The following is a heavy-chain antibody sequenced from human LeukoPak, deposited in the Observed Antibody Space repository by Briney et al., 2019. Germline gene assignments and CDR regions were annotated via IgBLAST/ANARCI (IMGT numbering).Heavy chain of an antibody. CDR3: ARVSRYNWNDYFVDFDY. CDR1: GFTFSSYS. D-gene: IGHD1-1*01. Sequence: PGGSLRLSCAASGFTFSSYSMNWVRQAPGKGLEWVSYISSSSSYIYYADSVKGRFTISRDNAKNSLYLQMNSLRAEDTAVYYCARVSRYNWNDYFVDFDYWGQGTLVTVSS. V-gene: IGHV3-21*05. CDR2: ISSSSSYI. J-gene: IGHJ4*02.